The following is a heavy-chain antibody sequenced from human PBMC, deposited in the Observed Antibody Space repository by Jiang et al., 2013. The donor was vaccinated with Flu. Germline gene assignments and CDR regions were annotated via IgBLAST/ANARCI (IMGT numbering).Heavy chain of an antibody. D-gene: IGHD3-22*01. J-gene: IGHJ2*01. V-gene: IGHV4-4*07. CDR1: GGSISSYY. Sequence: GPGLVKPSETLSLTCAVSGGSISSYYWSWIRQPAGKGLEWIGRIYTSGSTNYNPSLKSRVTMSVDTSKNQFSLKLSSVTAADTAVYYCAREGGLEYYYDSSRPWYFDLWGRGTLVTVSS. CDR3: AREGGLEYYYDSSRPWYFDL. CDR2: IYTSGST.